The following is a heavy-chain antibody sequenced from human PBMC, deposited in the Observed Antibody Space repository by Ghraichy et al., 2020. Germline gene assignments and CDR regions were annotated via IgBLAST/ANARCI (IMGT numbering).Heavy chain of an antibody. D-gene: IGHD6-19*01. CDR3: ARDPFTYSSGWYHGESNWFDP. CDR2: ISGYNGNT. CDR1: GATFSNYG. Sequence: ASVKVSCKTSGATFSNYGISWVRQAPGQGLEWMGWISGYNGNTFYAKKFQGRLTLTTDTSTTIAYMELSSLRSDDTAVYYCARDPFTYSSGWYHGESNWFDPWGQGTLVTVSS. J-gene: IGHJ5*02. V-gene: IGHV1-18*04.